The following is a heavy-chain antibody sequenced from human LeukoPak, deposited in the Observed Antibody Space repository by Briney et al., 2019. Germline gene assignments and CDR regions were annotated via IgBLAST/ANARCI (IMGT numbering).Heavy chain of an antibody. D-gene: IGHD6-13*01. J-gene: IGHJ4*02. CDR1: GFTFSDHY. Sequence: GGSLRLPCAASGFTFSDHYMDWVRQAPGKGLEWVGRTRNKANSYTTEYAASVKGRFTISRDDSKNSLYLQMNSLRAEDTAVYYCAKAPGIAAAGRSIGALDYWGQGTLVTVSS. CDR3: AKAPGIAAAGRSIGALDY. CDR2: TRNKANSYTT. V-gene: IGHV3-72*01.